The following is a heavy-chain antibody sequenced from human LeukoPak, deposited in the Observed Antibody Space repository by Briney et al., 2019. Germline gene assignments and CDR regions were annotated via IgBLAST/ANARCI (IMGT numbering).Heavy chain of an antibody. CDR1: GFTLSSYL. CDR2: IKSDGRT. D-gene: IGHD3-22*01. Sequence: GGSLRLSCAASGFTLSSYLMHWVRQAPGKGLVWVSRIKSDGRTNYADSVKGRFTISRDNAKNTVSLQMNSLRAEDTGVYYCATGPSEIGGYYPEYFRHWGQGTLVIVSS. J-gene: IGHJ1*01. CDR3: ATGPSEIGGYYPEYFRH. V-gene: IGHV3-74*01.